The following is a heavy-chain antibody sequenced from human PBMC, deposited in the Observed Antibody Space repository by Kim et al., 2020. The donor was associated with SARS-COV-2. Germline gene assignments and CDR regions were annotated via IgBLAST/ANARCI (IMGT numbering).Heavy chain of an antibody. J-gene: IGHJ4*02. CDR3: ASIDYGDSY. V-gene: IGHV3-7*03. CDR2: GRSK. D-gene: IGHD4-17*01. Sequence: GRSKYYVDSWKVRFIISRDNARNSVFLKMTSLRAEDTAIYYCASIDYGDSYWGQGTLVTVSS.